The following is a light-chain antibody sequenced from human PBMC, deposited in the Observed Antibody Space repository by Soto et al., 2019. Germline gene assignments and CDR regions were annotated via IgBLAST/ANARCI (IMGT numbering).Light chain of an antibody. CDR2: DVS. V-gene: IGLV2-11*01. CDR1: SSDVGGYNY. CDR3: CSYAGSSYV. J-gene: IGLJ1*01. Sequence: QSALTQPRSVSGSPGQSVTISCTGTSSDVGGYNYVSWYQQHPGKAPKLMIYDVSKRPSGVHDRFSGSKSGNTASLTISGLQAEDEADYYCCSYAGSSYVFGTGTKVTVL.